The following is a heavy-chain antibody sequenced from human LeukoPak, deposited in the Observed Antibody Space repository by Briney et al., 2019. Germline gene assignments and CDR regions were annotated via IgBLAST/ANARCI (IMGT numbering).Heavy chain of an antibody. CDR3: ARHCSGGSWPDFFDY. CDR1: GGSISSYY. CDR2: IYYSGST. D-gene: IGHD2-15*01. V-gene: IGHV4-59*08. J-gene: IGHJ4*02. Sequence: SETLSLTCTVSGGSISSYYWSWIRQPPGKGLEWIGYIYYSGSTNYNPSLKSRVTISVDTSKTQFSLKLSSVTAADTAVYYCARHCSGGSWPDFFDYWGQGTLVTVSS.